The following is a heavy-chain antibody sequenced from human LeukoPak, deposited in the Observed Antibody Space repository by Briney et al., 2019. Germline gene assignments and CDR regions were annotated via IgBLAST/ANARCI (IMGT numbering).Heavy chain of an antibody. V-gene: IGHV1-69*05. CDR1: GGTFSSYA. CDR2: IIPIFGTA. D-gene: IGHD1-26*01. Sequence: SVKVSCKASGGTFSSYAISWVRQAPGQGLEWMRRIIPIFGTANYAQKFQGRVTITTDESTSTAYMELSSLRSEDTAVYYCAREGYSGYVDYWGQGTLVTVSS. J-gene: IGHJ4*02. CDR3: AREGYSGYVDY.